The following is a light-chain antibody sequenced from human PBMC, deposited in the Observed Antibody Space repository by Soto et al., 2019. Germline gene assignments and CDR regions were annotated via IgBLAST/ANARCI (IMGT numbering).Light chain of an antibody. J-gene: IGKJ2*01. CDR2: AAS. CDR1: QSISYY. CDR3: QQSYSTPYT. V-gene: IGKV1-39*01. Sequence: DIQMTQSPSSLSASVGARVTITCRASQSISYYLNWYQQKPGKAPKFLIYAASSLQSGVTSRFSGSGSGTDFTLTISSLQPEDFATYYCQQSYSTPYTFGQGTKLEIK.